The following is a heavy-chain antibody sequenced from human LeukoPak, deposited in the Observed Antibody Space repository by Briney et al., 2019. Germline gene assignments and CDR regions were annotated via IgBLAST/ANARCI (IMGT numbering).Heavy chain of an antibody. D-gene: IGHD4-17*01. Sequence: SETLSLTCAVYGGSFSGYYWSWIRQPPGKGLEWIGEINHSGSTNYNPSLKSRVTISVDTSKNQFSLKLSSVTAADTAVYYCARVHDYGDYGGNFAYWGQETLVAVSS. CDR1: GGSFSGYY. CDR2: INHSGST. J-gene: IGHJ4*02. CDR3: ARVHDYGDYGGNFAY. V-gene: IGHV4-34*01.